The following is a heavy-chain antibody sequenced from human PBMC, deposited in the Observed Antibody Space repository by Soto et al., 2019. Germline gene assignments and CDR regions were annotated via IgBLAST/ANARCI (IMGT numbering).Heavy chain of an antibody. V-gene: IGHV3-23*01. Sequence: EVQLLESGGGLVQPGGSLRLSCAASGFTFSSYAMSWVRQAPGKGLEWVSAISGSGGSTYYADSVKGRFTISRDNSKNTLYLQMNSLRAEDTAVYYCAKENRRSWSGPRGYFDYWGQGTLVTVSS. J-gene: IGHJ4*02. CDR3: AKENRRSWSGPRGYFDY. D-gene: IGHD3-3*01. CDR1: GFTFSSYA. CDR2: ISGSGGST.